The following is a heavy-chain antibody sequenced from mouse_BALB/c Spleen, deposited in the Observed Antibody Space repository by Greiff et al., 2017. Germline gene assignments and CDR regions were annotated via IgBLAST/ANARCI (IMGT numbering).Heavy chain of an antibody. CDR3: TSDGNYGAWFAY. V-gene: IGHV1-69*02. CDR2: IYPSDSYT. D-gene: IGHD2-1*01. J-gene: IGHJ3*01. Sequence: QVQLQQPGAELVRPGASVKLSCKASGYTFTSYWINWVKQRPGQGLEWIGNIYPSDSYTNYNQKFKDKATLTVDKSSSTAYMQLSSPTSEDSAVDFCTSDGNYGAWFAYWGQGTLVTVSA. CDR1: GYTFTSYW.